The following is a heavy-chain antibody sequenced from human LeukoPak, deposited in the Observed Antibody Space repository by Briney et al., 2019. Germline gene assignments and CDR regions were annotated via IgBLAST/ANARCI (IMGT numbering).Heavy chain of an antibody. CDR2: IIPILGVA. CDR1: GGTFSSYA. D-gene: IGHD6-19*01. Sequence: ASVKVSCKASGGTFSSYAISWVRQAPGQGLEWMGRIIPILGVANYAEKFQGRVTITADKSTSTAYMEKSSLTSEDTAVYYCARGSYSSTGDRMEDYYYGMDVWGQGTTVTVSS. J-gene: IGHJ6*02. V-gene: IGHV1-69*04. CDR3: ARGSYSSTGDRMEDYYYGMDV.